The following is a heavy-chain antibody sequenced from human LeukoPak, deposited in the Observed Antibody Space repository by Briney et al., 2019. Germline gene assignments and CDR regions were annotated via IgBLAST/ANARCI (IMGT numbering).Heavy chain of an antibody. D-gene: IGHD2-2*01. V-gene: IGHV1-8*02. Sequence: ASVKVSCKASGYTFTSYDINWVRQATGQGLEWMGWMNPNSGNTGYAQKFQGRVTMTRNTSISTAYMELSSLRSEDTAVYYCASGIVVVPAAISRLYYYYGMDVWGQGTTVTVSS. CDR3: ASGIVVVPAAISRLYYYYGMDV. CDR2: MNPNSGNT. J-gene: IGHJ6*02. CDR1: GYTFTSYD.